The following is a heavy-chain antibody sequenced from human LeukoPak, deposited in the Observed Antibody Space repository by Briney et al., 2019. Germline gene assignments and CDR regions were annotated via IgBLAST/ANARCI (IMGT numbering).Heavy chain of an antibody. D-gene: IGHD3-10*01. Sequence: SETLSLTCTVSGGSISSYYWSWIRQPPGKGLEWIGYIYYSGSTNYNPSLKSRVTISVDTSKNQFSLKLSSVTAAGTAVYYCARDTITMVRGVMRGTSWFDPWGQGTLVTVSS. CDR3: ARDTITMVRGVMRGTSWFDP. V-gene: IGHV4-59*01. CDR1: GGSISSYY. CDR2: IYYSGST. J-gene: IGHJ5*02.